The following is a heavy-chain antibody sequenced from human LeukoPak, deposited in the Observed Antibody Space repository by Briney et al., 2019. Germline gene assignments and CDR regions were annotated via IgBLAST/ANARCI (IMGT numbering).Heavy chain of an antibody. D-gene: IGHD3-10*01. Sequence: GGSLRLSCAASGFTFSSYGMHWVRQAPGKGLEWGAVIWYDGSNKYYADSVKGRFTISRDNSKNTLYLQMNSLRAEDTAVYYCARAQTGYYYGMDVWGQGTTVTVSS. CDR2: IWYDGSNK. CDR1: GFTFSSYG. J-gene: IGHJ6*02. V-gene: IGHV3-33*01. CDR3: ARAQTGYYYGMDV.